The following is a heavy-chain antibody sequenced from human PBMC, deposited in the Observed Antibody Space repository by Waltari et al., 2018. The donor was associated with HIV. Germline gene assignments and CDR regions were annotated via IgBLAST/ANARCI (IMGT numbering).Heavy chain of an antibody. Sequence: EVQLVESGGDLVQPGGSLRLSCAASGFTFSSYEMNWVRQAPGKGLEWVSHISTSGSTMYYADSVKGRFTISRDNAKNSLYLQMNSLRVEDTSIYYCARERSWQLGNCDYWGQGTLVTVSS. CDR3: ARERSWQLGNCDY. V-gene: IGHV3-48*03. J-gene: IGHJ4*02. D-gene: IGHD6-6*01. CDR2: ISTSGSTM. CDR1: GFTFSSYE.